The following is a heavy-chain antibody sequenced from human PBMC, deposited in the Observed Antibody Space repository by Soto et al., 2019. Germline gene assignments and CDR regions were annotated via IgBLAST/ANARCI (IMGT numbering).Heavy chain of an antibody. CDR2: ISWNSGSI. D-gene: IGHD2-2*01. CDR1: GFTFDDDA. V-gene: IGHV3-9*01. J-gene: IGHJ6*03. Sequence: GGSLRLSCAASGFTFDDDAMHWVRQAPGKGLEWVSGISWNSGSIGYADSVKGRFTISRDNAKNSLYLQMNSLRAEDTALYYCAKDTRGNYYYYMDVWGKGTTVTVSS. CDR3: AKDTRGNYYYYMDV.